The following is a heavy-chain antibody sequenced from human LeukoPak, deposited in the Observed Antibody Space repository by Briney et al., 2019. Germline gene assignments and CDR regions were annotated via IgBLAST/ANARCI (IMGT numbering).Heavy chain of an antibody. CDR2: INHSGST. CDR1: GGSFSGYY. Sequence: SETLSLTCAVYGGSFSGYYWSWIRQPPRKGLEWIGEINHSGSTNYNPSLKSRVTISVDTSKTQFSLKLSSVTAADTAVYYCARITMIVVAAGAFDIWGQGTMVTVSS. D-gene: IGHD3-22*01. CDR3: ARITMIVVAAGAFDI. V-gene: IGHV4-34*01. J-gene: IGHJ3*02.